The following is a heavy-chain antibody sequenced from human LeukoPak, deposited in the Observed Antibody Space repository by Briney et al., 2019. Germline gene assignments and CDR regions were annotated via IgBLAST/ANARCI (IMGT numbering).Heavy chain of an antibody. Sequence: GGSLRLSCAAAGFTFSSYAMSWVRQAPGKGLEWVSAISGSGGSTYYADSVKGRFTISRDNSKNTLYLQMNSLRAEDTAVYYCAKDGCSSTSCYVKHWGQGTLVTVSS. D-gene: IGHD2-2*01. CDR3: AKDGCSSTSCYVKH. V-gene: IGHV3-23*01. CDR1: GFTFSSYA. CDR2: ISGSGGST. J-gene: IGHJ1*01.